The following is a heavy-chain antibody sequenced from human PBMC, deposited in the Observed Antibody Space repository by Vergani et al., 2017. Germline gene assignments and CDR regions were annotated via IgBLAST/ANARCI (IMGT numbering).Heavy chain of an antibody. Sequence: QVQLVQSGAEVKKPGASVKVSCKASGYTFTSYGNSWVRQAPGQGLEWMGWISGYNGNTNYAQKLQGEVTMTTDTSTSTAYMELRRLRSDDTAVYYCVRDLPDIVATILSDYWGQGTLVTVSS. V-gene: IGHV1-18*01. D-gene: IGHD5-12*01. J-gene: IGHJ4*02. CDR1: GYTFTSYG. CDR3: VRDLPDIVATILSDY. CDR2: ISGYNGNT.